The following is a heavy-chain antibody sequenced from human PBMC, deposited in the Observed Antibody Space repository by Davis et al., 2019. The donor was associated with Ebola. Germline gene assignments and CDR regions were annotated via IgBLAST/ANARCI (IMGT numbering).Heavy chain of an antibody. V-gene: IGHV1-18*01. D-gene: IGHD4-17*01. CDR1: GYTFTSYG. Sequence: ASVKVSCKASGYTFTSYGISWVRQAPGQGLEWMGWINPYNGNTNYAQKLQGRVTMTTDTSTSTAYMELRSLRSDDTAVYYCARDLYGRTGDYAGYWGQGTLVTVSS. CDR3: ARDLYGRTGDYAGY. CDR2: INPYNGNT. J-gene: IGHJ4*02.